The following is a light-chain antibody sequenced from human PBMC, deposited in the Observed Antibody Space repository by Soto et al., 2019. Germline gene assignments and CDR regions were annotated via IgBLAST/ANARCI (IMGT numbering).Light chain of an antibody. CDR3: QQYGSSPYT. Sequence: EIVLTQSPGTLSLSPGERATLSCRASQSVSVRFLAWYQQKPGQAPRLLMYGASSRATGIPDRFSGTGSGTDFTLTISRLEPEDFAVYYCQQYGSSPYTFGLGTRWISN. CDR1: QSVSVRF. J-gene: IGKJ2*01. CDR2: GAS. V-gene: IGKV3-20*01.